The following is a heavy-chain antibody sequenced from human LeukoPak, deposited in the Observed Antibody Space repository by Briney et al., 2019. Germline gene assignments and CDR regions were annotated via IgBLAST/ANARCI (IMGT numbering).Heavy chain of an antibody. V-gene: IGHV4-34*01. J-gene: IGHJ4*02. Sequence: SETLSLTCAVYGGSFSGYYWSWIRQPPGKGLEWIGEINHSGSTNYNPSLKSRVTISVDTSKNQFPLKLSSVTAADTAVYYCARHETYYYDSSGYYIFDYWGQGTLVTVSS. CDR3: ARHETYYYDSSGYYIFDY. CDR2: INHSGST. CDR1: GGSFSGYY. D-gene: IGHD3-22*01.